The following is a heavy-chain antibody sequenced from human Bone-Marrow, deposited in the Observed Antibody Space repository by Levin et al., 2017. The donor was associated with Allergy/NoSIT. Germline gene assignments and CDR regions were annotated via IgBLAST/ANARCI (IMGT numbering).Heavy chain of an antibody. Sequence: ISWVDSDQVQGLEWMGGIIPIFGTANYAQKFQGRVPIPADESTSTAYMELSSLRSEDTAVYYCARAFRGYYYDSSGYYWFDPWGQGTLVTVSS. J-gene: IGHJ5*02. D-gene: IGHD3-22*01. CDR2: IIPIFGTA. CDR3: ARAFRGYYYDSSGYYWFDP. V-gene: IGHV1-69*01.